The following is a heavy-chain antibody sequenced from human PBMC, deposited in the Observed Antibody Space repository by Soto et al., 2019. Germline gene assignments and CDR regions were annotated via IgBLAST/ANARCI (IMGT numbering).Heavy chain of an antibody. CDR2: INHSGST. Sequence: SETLSLTCAVYGGSFSGYYWSWIRQPPGKGLEWIGEINHSGSTNYNPSLKSRVTISVDTSKNQFSLKLSSVTAADTAVYYCARGGVIGEEDGYYYYMDVWGKGTTVTVSS. CDR1: GGSFSGYY. D-gene: IGHD2-21*01. CDR3: ARGGVIGEEDGYYYYMDV. J-gene: IGHJ6*03. V-gene: IGHV4-34*01.